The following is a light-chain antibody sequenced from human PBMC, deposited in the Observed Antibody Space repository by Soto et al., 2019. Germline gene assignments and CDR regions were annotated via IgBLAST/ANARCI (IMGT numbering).Light chain of an antibody. CDR1: QSVYSN. V-gene: IGKV3-15*01. CDR2: AAS. CDR3: QQYNKWPLT. Sequence: EIVMTQSPATLSVSPGERATLSCRASQSVYSNLAWYQQKPGQAPRLLIYAASTRATGIPARFSGSGSGKEFTLTISSLQSEDFAVYYCQQYNKWPLTFGGGTKVEIK. J-gene: IGKJ4*01.